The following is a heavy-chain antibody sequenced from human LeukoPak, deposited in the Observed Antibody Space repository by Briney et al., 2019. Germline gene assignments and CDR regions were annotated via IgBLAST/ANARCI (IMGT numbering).Heavy chain of an antibody. CDR3: VRSFNTYGYPTGY. J-gene: IGHJ4*02. Sequence: GGSLRLSCAASGFTFSDYGMSWVRQTPGKGLEWVAGINWSGGSTGYAVSVRGRFIISRDDANNFLHLHMNSLRAEDTAFYYCVRSFNTYGYPTGYWGQGTLVTVSS. CDR1: GFTFSDYG. V-gene: IGHV3-20*04. CDR2: INWSGGST. D-gene: IGHD5-18*01.